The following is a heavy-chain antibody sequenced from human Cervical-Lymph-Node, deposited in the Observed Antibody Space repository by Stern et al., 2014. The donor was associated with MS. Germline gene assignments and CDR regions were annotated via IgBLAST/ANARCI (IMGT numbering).Heavy chain of an antibody. CDR2: INPNGSVT. CDR3: TRAVGGVGRE. D-gene: IGHD3-16*01. J-gene: IGHJ4*02. Sequence: VQLEESGPEVKKPGASVMVSCKTSGYTFTNYDIHWVRQAPGQGLEWMGIINPNGSVTASAQKFQGRLTMTRDASTTTVYMRLITLTSEDTAMYYCTRAVGGVGREWGQGTLVFVSS. CDR1: GYTFTNYD. V-gene: IGHV1-46*01.